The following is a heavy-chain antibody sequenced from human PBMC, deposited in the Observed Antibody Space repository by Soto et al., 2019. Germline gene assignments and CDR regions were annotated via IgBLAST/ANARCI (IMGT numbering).Heavy chain of an antibody. CDR1: GDSFNNYA. D-gene: IGHD7-27*01. Sequence: VQLVQSETEVRKPGSSVKLSCKTSGDSFNNYAISWVRQAPGQGLEWMGGIIPIMNLVRYAEKFQGRVTISATDSTGTAYLEVTSLRSEDTATYYWATAAESNPWGRLDVWGLGTTVSVSS. CDR2: IIPIMNLV. J-gene: IGHJ6*02. CDR3: ATAAESNPWGRLDV. V-gene: IGHV1-69*01.